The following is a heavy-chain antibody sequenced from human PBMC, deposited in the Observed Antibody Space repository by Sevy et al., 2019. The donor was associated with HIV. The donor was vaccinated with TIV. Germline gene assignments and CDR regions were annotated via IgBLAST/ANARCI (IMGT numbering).Heavy chain of an antibody. CDR1: GYIFTDYY. CDR2: INSDSGVT. Sequence: ASVKVSCKASGYIFTDYYIHWVRQAPGQGLEWMAWINSDSGVTNYAQRFQGEVTVTRDTSLSTAYLELIRLRSNDTXXXXXXXXXXXXXXXLYGMDVWGQGTTVTVSS. CDR3: XXXXXXXXXXLYGMDV. V-gene: IGHV1-2*02. J-gene: IGHJ6*02.